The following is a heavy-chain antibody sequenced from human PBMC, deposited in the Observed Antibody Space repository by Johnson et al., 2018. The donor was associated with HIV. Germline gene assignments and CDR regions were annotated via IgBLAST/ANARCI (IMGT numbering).Heavy chain of an antibody. CDR1: GFTFSSYD. CDR2: IGTAGDT. Sequence: QLVESGGGLVQPGGSLRLSCAASGFTFSSYDMHWVRQATGKGLEWVSAIGTAGDTYYPGSVKGRFTISRENAKNSLYLQMNSLRAGDTAVYYCARALGATYAFDIWGQGTMVTVSS. J-gene: IGHJ3*02. D-gene: IGHD1-26*01. V-gene: IGHV3-13*01. CDR3: ARALGATYAFDI.